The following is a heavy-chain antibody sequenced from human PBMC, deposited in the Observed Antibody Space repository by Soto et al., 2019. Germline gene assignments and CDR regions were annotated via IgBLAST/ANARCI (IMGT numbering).Heavy chain of an antibody. CDR2: VSFDGSNK. CDR1: GFTFSTHA. Sequence: QVQLVESGGGVVQPGRSLRLSCAASGFTFSTHAMHWVRQAPGKGLECVAIVSFDGSNKYYADSVKGRFTISRDNSKNTLYLQMSGLTPEDTAFYYCARDQTGITTAGGGRIEHWCQGTLVTVSS. V-gene: IGHV3-30-3*01. CDR3: ARDQTGITTAGGGRIEH. J-gene: IGHJ4*02. D-gene: IGHD6-13*01.